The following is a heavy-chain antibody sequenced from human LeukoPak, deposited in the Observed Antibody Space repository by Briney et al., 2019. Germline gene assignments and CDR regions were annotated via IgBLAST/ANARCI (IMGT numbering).Heavy chain of an antibody. CDR3: ARDRFSGSGFDY. Sequence: GGSLRLSCAASGFTFSSYSMNWVRQAPGKGLEWVSYITSSSSIIYYADSVKGRFTISRDNAKNSLYLQMNSLRAEDTAVYYCARDRFSGSGFDYWGQGTLVTVSS. V-gene: IGHV3-48*04. J-gene: IGHJ4*02. CDR1: GFTFSSYS. CDR2: ITSSSSII. D-gene: IGHD3-10*01.